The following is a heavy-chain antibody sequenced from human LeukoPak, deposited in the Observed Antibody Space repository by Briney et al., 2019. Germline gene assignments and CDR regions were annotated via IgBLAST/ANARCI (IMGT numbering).Heavy chain of an antibody. V-gene: IGHV1-69*01. CDR1: GGTFSNYA. D-gene: IGHD3-10*01. CDR3: ARAMFDSGSSTANSGYYYYGMDV. Sequence: VKVSCXXXGGTFSNYAISWVRQAPGQGLEWMGGIIPIFGTANYAQKFQGRVTITADESTSTVYMELSSLRSDDTAVYYCARAMFDSGSSTANSGYYYYGMDVWGQGTTVTVSS. J-gene: IGHJ6*02. CDR2: IIPIFGTA.